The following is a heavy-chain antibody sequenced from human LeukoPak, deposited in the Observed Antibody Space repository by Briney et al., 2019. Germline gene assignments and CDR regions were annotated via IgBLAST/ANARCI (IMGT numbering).Heavy chain of an antibody. V-gene: IGHV3-11*01. J-gene: IGHJ4*02. Sequence: PGGSLRLSCAASGFTFSDYYMGWIRQAPGKGLEWISYITSNGNSVYYAASVKGRFTISRDNAKNSLYLQVNSLTAEDTAVYYCARDYGSGWYRFDYWGQGTLVTVSS. CDR3: ARDYGSGWYRFDY. CDR2: ITSNGNSV. D-gene: IGHD6-19*01. CDR1: GFTFSDYY.